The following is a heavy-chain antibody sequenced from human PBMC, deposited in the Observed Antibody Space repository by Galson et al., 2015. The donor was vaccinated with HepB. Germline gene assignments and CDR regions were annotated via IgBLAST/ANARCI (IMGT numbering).Heavy chain of an antibody. D-gene: IGHD5-12*01. Sequence: SVKVSCKASGHTFSSYRIHWVRQAPGQRLEWLAWINAGKGDTKYSQRFQGRVAITRDTSANSAYMELSSLTSEDTALYYCARSWIVAGSWLDSWGQGTLVTVSS. V-gene: IGHV1-3*01. CDR1: GHTFSSYR. CDR3: ARSWIVAGSWLDS. CDR2: INAGKGDT. J-gene: IGHJ5*01.